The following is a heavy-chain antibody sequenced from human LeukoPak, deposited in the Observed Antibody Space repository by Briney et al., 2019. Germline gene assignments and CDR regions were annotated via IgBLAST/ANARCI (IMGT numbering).Heavy chain of an antibody. D-gene: IGHD1-26*01. CDR3: AVMGSGSYYYPSGY. CDR1: GFTFSNYS. CDR2: ISSSSSTI. V-gene: IGHV3-48*01. J-gene: IGHJ4*02. Sequence: GGSLRLSCAASGFTFSNYSMNWVRQAPGKGLEWVSYISSSSSTIYYADSVKGRFTISRDNAKNSLYLQMNSLRAEDTAVYYCAVMGSGSYYYPSGYWGQGTLVTVSS.